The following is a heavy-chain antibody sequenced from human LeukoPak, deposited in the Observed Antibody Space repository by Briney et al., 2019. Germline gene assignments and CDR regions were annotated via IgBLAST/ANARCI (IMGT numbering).Heavy chain of an antibody. CDR2: INSDESDK. J-gene: IGHJ2*01. D-gene: IGHD4-17*01. V-gene: IGHV3-74*03. CDR1: GFPFSNNW. CDR3: ARDGLNYYGDYDSWYFDL. Sequence: GGSLRLSCATSGFPFSNNWMHWVRRAPGKGLVWVSRINSDESDKTYADSVRGRFTISRDNAKNSLYLQMNSLRAEDTAVYYCARDGLNYYGDYDSWYFDLWGRGTLVTVSS.